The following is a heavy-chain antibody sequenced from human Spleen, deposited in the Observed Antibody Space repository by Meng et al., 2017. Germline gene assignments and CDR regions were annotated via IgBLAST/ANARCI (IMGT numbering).Heavy chain of an antibody. CDR2: ISSSSSY. CDR3: ARDKRFGESPYYYGMDV. CDR1: GFPFSSYS. J-gene: IGHJ6*02. Sequence: GESLKISCAASGFPFSSYSMNWVRQGPGKGLEWVSSISSSSSYYADSVKGRFTISRDNAKNSLYLQMNSLRAEETAVYYCARDKRFGESPYYYGMDVWGQGTTVTVSS. D-gene: IGHD3-10*01. V-gene: IGHV3-21*01.